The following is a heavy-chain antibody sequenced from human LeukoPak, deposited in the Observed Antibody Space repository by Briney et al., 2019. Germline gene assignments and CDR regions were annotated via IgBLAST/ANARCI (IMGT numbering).Heavy chain of an antibody. J-gene: IGHJ6*03. V-gene: IGHV3-23*01. D-gene: IGHD3-22*01. Sequence: GGSLRLSCAASGFTFSTYAMSWVRQAPGKGLEWVSSISGGGGTTYYADSVKGRFTISRDNSKNTLYLQMSSLRSEDTALYYCAKSPRGGTSGYDFYYYMDVWGKGTTVTVSS. CDR3: AKSPRGGTSGYDFYYYMDV. CDR2: ISGGGGTT. CDR1: GFTFSTYA.